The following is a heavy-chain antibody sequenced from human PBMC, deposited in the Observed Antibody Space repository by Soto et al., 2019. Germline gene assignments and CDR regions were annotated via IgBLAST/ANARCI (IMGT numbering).Heavy chain of an antibody. CDR2: FDPEDGET. Sequence: ASVKVSCKVSGYTLTELSMHWVRQAPGKGLEWMGGFDPEDGETIYAQKFQGRVTMTEDTSTDTAYMELSSLRSEDTAVYYCASTYRGVRTSYYFDYGGQGTLVTVSS. V-gene: IGHV1-24*01. J-gene: IGHJ4*02. CDR1: GYTLTELS. D-gene: IGHD3-10*01. CDR3: ASTYRGVRTSYYFDY.